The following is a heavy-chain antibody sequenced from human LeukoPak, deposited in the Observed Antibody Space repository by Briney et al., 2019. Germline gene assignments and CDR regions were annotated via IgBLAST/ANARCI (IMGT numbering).Heavy chain of an antibody. V-gene: IGHV5-51*01. Sequence: GESLKISFKSSGYSFVTYGIVWVRQMPGKGLEWVGLIYPGHSDTTYSPSFQGQVTISADKSTDTAYLHWNSLKASDTATYFCARRIQGYLDYWGLGTLVIVSS. CDR2: IYPGHSDT. J-gene: IGHJ4*02. CDR3: ARRIQGYLDY. CDR1: GYSFVTYG.